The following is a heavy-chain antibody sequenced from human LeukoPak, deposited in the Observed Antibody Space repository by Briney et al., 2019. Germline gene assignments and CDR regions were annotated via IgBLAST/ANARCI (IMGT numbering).Heavy chain of an antibody. CDR1: GFTFSSYA. V-gene: IGHV3-30*18. CDR2: ISYDGSNK. CDR3: AKDPWVVIEVPAFFDY. J-gene: IGHJ4*02. Sequence: GGSLRLSCAASGFTFSSYAMSWVRQAPGKGLEWVAVISYDGSNKYYADSVKGRFTISRDNSKNTLYLQMNSLRAEDTAVYYCAKDPWVVIEVPAFFDYWGQGTLVTVSS. D-gene: IGHD2-2*01.